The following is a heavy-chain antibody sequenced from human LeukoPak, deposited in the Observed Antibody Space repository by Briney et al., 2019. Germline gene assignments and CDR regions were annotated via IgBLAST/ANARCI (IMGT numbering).Heavy chain of an antibody. CDR2: IYSSGST. V-gene: IGHV4-59*01. Sequence: PSETLSLTCTLSGGSITNYFWTWIRQPPGQGLEWIGYIYSSGSTNYSPSLKSRVTISVDTSKNQFSLKLSSVTAADTAVYYCARGIDYDSSAYLDYWGQGTLVTVSS. CDR1: GGSITNYF. D-gene: IGHD3-22*01. CDR3: ARGIDYDSSAYLDY. J-gene: IGHJ4*02.